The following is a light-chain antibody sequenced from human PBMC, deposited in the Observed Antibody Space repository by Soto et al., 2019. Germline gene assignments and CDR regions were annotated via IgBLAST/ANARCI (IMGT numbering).Light chain of an antibody. CDR2: SAS. CDR3: QKFNTAPLT. V-gene: IGKV1-27*01. J-gene: IGKJ5*01. CDR1: QDISVY. Sequence: DIQMTQSPSSLSASVGDRVTITCRASQDISVYLAWYQQKPGKVPKLLIYSASTLQSGFPSRFSGSGSGTNFTLTISSLQPEDVATYYCQKFNTAPLTCGQGTRLEIK.